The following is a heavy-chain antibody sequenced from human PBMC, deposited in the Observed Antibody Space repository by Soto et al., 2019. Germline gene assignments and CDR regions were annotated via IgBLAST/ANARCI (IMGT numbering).Heavy chain of an antibody. Sequence: QVHLVESGGGLVKPGGSLRLSCAASGFTFSDFYMSWIRQAPGKGLEWISYISGSSAIKDYSDDVKGRCTISRDTATDSLFLQMNSLRTDDTAVYYCARGYGPCVGAVSVWGLGTAVIVSS. CDR3: ARGYGPCVGAVSV. CDR2: ISGSSAIK. J-gene: IGHJ3*01. CDR1: GFTFSDFY. V-gene: IGHV3-11*04. D-gene: IGHD3-16*01.